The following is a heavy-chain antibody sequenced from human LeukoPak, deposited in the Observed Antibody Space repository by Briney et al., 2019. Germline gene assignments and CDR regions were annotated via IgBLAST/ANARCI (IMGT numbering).Heavy chain of an antibody. CDR3: AHRRGARITMVRGVIIHAFDI. V-gene: IGHV2-5*01. D-gene: IGHD3-10*01. CDR2: IYWNDDK. Sequence: VSGPTLVKPTQTLTLTCTFSGFSLSTSGVGVGWIRQPPGKALEWLALIYWNDDKRYSPSLKSRLTITKDTSKNQVVLTMTNTDPVDTATYYCAHRRGARITMVRGVIIHAFDIWGQGTMVTVSS. J-gene: IGHJ3*02. CDR1: GFSLSTSGVG.